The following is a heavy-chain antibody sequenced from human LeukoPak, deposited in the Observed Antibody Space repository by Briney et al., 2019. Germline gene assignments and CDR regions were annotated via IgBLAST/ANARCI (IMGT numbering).Heavy chain of an antibody. CDR1: GYSFTSYW. Sequence: LGESLKISCKGSGYSFTSYWIGWVRQMPGKGLEWMGIIYPGDSDTRYSPSFQGQVTISADKSISTAYLQWSSLKASDTAMYYCARLRSRSMVRGVHAFDIWGQGTMVTVSS. D-gene: IGHD3-10*01. CDR3: ARLRSRSMVRGVHAFDI. V-gene: IGHV5-51*01. J-gene: IGHJ3*02. CDR2: IYPGDSDT.